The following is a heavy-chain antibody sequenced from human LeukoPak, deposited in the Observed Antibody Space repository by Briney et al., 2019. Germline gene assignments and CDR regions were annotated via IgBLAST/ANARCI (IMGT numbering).Heavy chain of an antibody. Sequence: KPSETLSLTCTVSGDSISSGGYYWIWIRQHPEKGLEWIGYIFYNRNTYYNPSLKSRVTISVDTSKNQFSLNLSSVTAADTAVYYCARGLSKPPDYWGQGTLVTVSS. J-gene: IGHJ4*02. CDR2: IFYNRNT. V-gene: IGHV4-31*03. D-gene: IGHD1-14*01. CDR1: GDSISSGGYY. CDR3: ARGLSKPPDY.